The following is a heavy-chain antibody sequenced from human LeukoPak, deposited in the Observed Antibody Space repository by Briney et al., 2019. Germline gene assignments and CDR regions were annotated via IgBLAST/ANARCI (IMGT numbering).Heavy chain of an antibody. CDR2: INPNSGGT. Sequence: GASVKVSCKASGYTFTGYYMHWVRQAPGQGLEWIGWINPNSGGTNYAQKFQGRVTMTRDTSISTAYMELSRLRSDDTAVYYCARAGSTSCPACNWFDPWGQGTLVTVSS. J-gene: IGHJ5*02. V-gene: IGHV1-2*02. D-gene: IGHD2-2*01. CDR1: GYTFTGYY. CDR3: ARAGSTSCPACNWFDP.